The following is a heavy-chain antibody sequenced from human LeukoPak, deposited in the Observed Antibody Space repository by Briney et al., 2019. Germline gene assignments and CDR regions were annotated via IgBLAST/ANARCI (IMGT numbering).Heavy chain of an antibody. J-gene: IGHJ4*02. CDR1: GFTFSSYA. CDR3: AKDLDSAFDY. CDR2: ISGSGGST. Sequence: PGGSLRLSCAASGFTFSSYAMSWVRQAPGKGLGWVSAISGSGGSTYYADSVKGRFTISRDNSRNTLYLQMNSLRAEDTAVYYCAKDLDSAFDYWGQGTLVTVSS. D-gene: IGHD3-9*01. V-gene: IGHV3-23*01.